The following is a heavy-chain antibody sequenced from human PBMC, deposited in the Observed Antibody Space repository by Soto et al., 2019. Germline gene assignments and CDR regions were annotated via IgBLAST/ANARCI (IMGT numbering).Heavy chain of an antibody. CDR3: ARGGEYCSGGSCYSPVDY. V-gene: IGHV4-59*01. CDR1: GGSISSYY. D-gene: IGHD2-15*01. CDR2: IYYSGST. Sequence: SETLSLTCTVSGGSISSYYWSWIRQPPGKGLEWIGYIYYSGSTNYNPSLKSRVTISVDTSKNQFSLKLSSVTAADTAVYYCARGGEYCSGGSCYSPVDYWGQGTLVTVSS. J-gene: IGHJ4*02.